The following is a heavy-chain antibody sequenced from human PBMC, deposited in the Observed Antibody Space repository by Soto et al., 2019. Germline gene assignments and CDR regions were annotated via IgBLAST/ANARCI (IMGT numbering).Heavy chain of an antibody. D-gene: IGHD6-19*01. CDR1: GGTFSNYA. CDR2: IIPIFGTT. V-gene: IGHV1-69*12. CDR3: ARVEAVAGIYNYHGLDV. Sequence: QVQLVQSGAEVKKPGSSVKVSCTASGGTFSNYAISWVRQAPGQGLEWMGGIIPIFGTTYYAQKFQGRVTIIADESTTTAYLELSSLRSEDTAMYYCARVEAVAGIYNYHGLDVWGQGTAVSVSS. J-gene: IGHJ6*02.